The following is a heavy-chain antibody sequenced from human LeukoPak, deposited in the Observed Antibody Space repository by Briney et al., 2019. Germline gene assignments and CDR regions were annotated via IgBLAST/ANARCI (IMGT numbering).Heavy chain of an antibody. Sequence: SGPTLVKPTQTLTLTCTFSGFSLSTSGVGVGWIRQPPGKALEWLALIYLDDDKRYSPSLKSRLTITKDTSKNQVVLTMTNMDPVVTATQYSAYDIVAAADSRFDYWGQGTLVTVSS. J-gene: IGHJ4*02. CDR3: AYDIVAAADSRFDY. D-gene: IGHD6-13*01. CDR2: IYLDDDK. V-gene: IGHV2-5*02. CDR1: GFSLSTSGVG.